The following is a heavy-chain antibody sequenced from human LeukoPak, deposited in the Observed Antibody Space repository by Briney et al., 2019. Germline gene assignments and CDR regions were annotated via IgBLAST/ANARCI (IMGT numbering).Heavy chain of an antibody. CDR2: ISSSGSTI. CDR1: GFTFSDYY. V-gene: IGHV3-11*01. Sequence: GGSLRLSCAASGFTFSDYYMSWIRQAPGKGLEWDSYISSSGSTIYYADSVKGRFTISRDNAKNSLYLQMNSLRAEDTAVYYCARDRNIDSSGYYGDWGQGTLVTVSS. J-gene: IGHJ4*02. CDR3: ARDRNIDSSGYYGD. D-gene: IGHD3-22*01.